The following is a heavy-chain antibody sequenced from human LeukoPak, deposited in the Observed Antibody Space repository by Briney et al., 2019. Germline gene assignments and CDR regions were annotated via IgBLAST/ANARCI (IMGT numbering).Heavy chain of an antibody. J-gene: IGHJ4*02. Sequence: SETLSLTCAVYGGSFSGYYWSWIRQPPGKGLEWIREINHSGSTNYNPSLKSRVTISVDTSKNQFSLKLSSVTAADTAVYYCARVRKAVAGTPSTFDYWGQGTLVTVSS. V-gene: IGHV4-34*01. CDR1: GGSFSGYY. D-gene: IGHD6-19*01. CDR2: INHSGST. CDR3: ARVRKAVAGTPSTFDY.